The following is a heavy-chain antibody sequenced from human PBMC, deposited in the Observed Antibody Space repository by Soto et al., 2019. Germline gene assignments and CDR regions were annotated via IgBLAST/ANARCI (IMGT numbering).Heavy chain of an antibody. CDR1: GCSFTGYY. CDR2: INPNSGGT. V-gene: IGHV1-2*04. J-gene: IGHJ4*02. CDR3: ARDGLYGDYVFDY. D-gene: IGHD4-17*01. Sequence: GXSVKVSCDASGCSFTGYYMHWVRQAPGQGLEWMGWINPNSGGTNYAQKFQCWVTMTRDTSISTAYMELSRLRSDDTAVYYCARDGLYGDYVFDYWGQGTLVTV.